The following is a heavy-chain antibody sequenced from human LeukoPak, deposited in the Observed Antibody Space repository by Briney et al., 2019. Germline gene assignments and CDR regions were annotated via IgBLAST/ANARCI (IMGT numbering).Heavy chain of an antibody. Sequence: GGSLRLSCAASGFTFSTYEMNWVRQAPGKGLEWVSYISSSGSTIYYADSVKGRFTISRDNAKNSLYLQMNSLRAADTAVYYCARSRFPSLFHYWGQGTLVTVSS. CDR3: ARSRFPSLFHY. J-gene: IGHJ4*02. CDR1: GFTFSTYE. V-gene: IGHV3-48*03. CDR2: ISSSGSTI. D-gene: IGHD3-16*01.